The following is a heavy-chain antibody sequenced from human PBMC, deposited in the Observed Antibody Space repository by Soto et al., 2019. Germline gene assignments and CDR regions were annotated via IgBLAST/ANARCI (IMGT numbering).Heavy chain of an antibody. CDR2: IYWDDDK. V-gene: IGHV2-5*02. CDR1: GFSLSTSGVA. D-gene: IGHD3-3*01. CDR3: ADDHYESGKGFEP. Sequence: QITLKESGPTLVKPTQTLTLTCTFSGFSLSTSGVAVGWIRQPPGKALEWLALIYWDDDKRYSPSLKSRPTITRNTSKNQVVLTMTNMDPVDIARYYCADDHYESGKGFEPWGQRSLVTVSS. J-gene: IGHJ5*02.